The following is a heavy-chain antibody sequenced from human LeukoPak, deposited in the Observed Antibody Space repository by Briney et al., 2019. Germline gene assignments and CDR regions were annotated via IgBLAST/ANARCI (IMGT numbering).Heavy chain of an antibody. D-gene: IGHD3-10*01. V-gene: IGHV1-3*01. CDR1: GYTFTSYA. CDR3: ARGHTMVRGVTADY. Sequence: GASVKVSCKASGYTFTSYAMHWVRQAPGQRLEWMGWINAGSGNTKYSQKFQGRVTITRDTSASTAYMELSSLRSEDTAVYYCARGHTMVRGVTADYWGQGTLVTVSS. CDR2: INAGSGNT. J-gene: IGHJ4*02.